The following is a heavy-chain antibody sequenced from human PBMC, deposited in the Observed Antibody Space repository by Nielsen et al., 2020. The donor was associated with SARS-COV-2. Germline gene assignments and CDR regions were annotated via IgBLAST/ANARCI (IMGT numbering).Heavy chain of an antibody. CDR1: GFTFSSYA. V-gene: IGHV3-30-3*01. Sequence: GESLKISCAASGFTFSSYAMNWVRQAPGKGLEWVAVISYDGSNKYYADSVKGRFTISRDNSKNTLYLQMNSLRAEDTAVYYCARDQGLWEIDYWGQGTLVTVSS. CDR3: ARDQGLWEIDY. D-gene: IGHD5-18*01. J-gene: IGHJ4*02. CDR2: ISYDGSNK.